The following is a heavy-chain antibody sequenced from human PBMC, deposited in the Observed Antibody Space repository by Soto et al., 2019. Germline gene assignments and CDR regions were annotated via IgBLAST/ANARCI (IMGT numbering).Heavy chain of an antibody. Sequence: EVQLVETGGGLIHPGGSLRLSCAASGFTVSSNYMSWVRQAPGKGLERVSVIYSGGNTYYADSVKGRFTISRDNSKTTQNLQLNSLRAEESAVYYYTSGTLPRGGGAFDFWGQGTMVSVSS. CDR2: IYSGGNT. CDR1: GFTVSSNY. V-gene: IGHV3-53*02. D-gene: IGHD1-7*01. CDR3: TSGTLPRGGGAFDF. J-gene: IGHJ3*01.